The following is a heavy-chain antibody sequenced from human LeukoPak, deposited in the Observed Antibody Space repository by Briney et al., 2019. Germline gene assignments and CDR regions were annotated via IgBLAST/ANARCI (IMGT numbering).Heavy chain of an antibody. CDR1: GFTFSSYA. Sequence: GGSLELSCAASGFTFSSYAMSWVRRAPGKGLEWVSAISGSGGSTYYADSVKGRFTISRDNSKNTLYLQMNSLRAEDTAVYYCAKDRRETPSDYWGQGTLVTVSS. J-gene: IGHJ4*02. CDR2: ISGSGGST. D-gene: IGHD1-26*01. V-gene: IGHV3-23*01. CDR3: AKDRRETPSDY.